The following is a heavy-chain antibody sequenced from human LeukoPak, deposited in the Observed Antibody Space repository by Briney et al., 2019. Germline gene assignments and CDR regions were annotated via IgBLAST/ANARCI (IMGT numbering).Heavy chain of an antibody. Sequence: ASVKVSCKASGGTFSSYAISWVRQAPGQGLEWMGGIIPIFGTANYAQKFQGRVTITADESTSTAYMELSSLRSEDTAVYYCAREAPPRSSSGFYFDYWGQGTLATVSS. V-gene: IGHV1-69*13. D-gene: IGHD6-6*01. CDR3: AREAPPRSSSGFYFDY. CDR1: GGTFSSYA. J-gene: IGHJ4*02. CDR2: IIPIFGTA.